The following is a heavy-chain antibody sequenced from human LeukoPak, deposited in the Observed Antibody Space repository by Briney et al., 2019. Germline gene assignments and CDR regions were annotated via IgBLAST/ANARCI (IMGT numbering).Heavy chain of an antibody. J-gene: IGHJ4*02. D-gene: IGHD2-8*01. CDR1: GFTFSDYY. CDR3: ARDAGYCTNGVCYTGDYFDY. CDR2: ISSSSSTI. V-gene: IGHV3-11*04. Sequence: GGSLRLSCAASGFTFSDYYMSWIRQAPGKGLEWVSYISSSSSTIYYADSVKGRFTISRDNAKNSLYLQMNSLRAEDTAVYYCARDAGYCTNGVCYTGDYFDYWGQGTLVTVSS.